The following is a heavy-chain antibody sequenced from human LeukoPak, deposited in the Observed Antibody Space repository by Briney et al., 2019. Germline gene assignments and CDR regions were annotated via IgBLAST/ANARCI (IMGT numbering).Heavy chain of an antibody. CDR1: GYTFTSYA. Sequence: GVSVTVSCKASGYTFTSYAMHWVRQPPGQGLEWMGWINTNTGNPTYAQGFTGHFVFSLDTSVSTAYLQISSLQAEDTAVYYCARVLSRSSGKISDYRGQGTLVTVSS. J-gene: IGHJ4*02. D-gene: IGHD6-19*01. CDR3: ARVLSRSSGKISDY. CDR2: INTNTGNP. V-gene: IGHV7-4-1*02.